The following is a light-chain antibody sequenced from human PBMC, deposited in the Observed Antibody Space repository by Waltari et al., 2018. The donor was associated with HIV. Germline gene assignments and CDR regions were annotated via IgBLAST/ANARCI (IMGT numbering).Light chain of an antibody. CDR2: WAS. V-gene: IGKV4-1*01. Sequence: DIVMTQSPDSLAVSLGETATINCKSSQSVLYSSDNKNYLAWSQQKPGQPPKLLIYWASTRESGVPDRFSGSGSVTDFTLTISSLQAEDVAVYYCHQYYSAPWTFGQGTKVEI. J-gene: IGKJ1*01. CDR3: HQYYSAPWT. CDR1: QSVLYSSDNKNY.